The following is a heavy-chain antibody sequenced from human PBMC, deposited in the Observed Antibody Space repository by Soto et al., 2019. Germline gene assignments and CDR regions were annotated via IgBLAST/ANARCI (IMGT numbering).Heavy chain of an antibody. CDR2: IWYDGSNK. Sequence: PGASLRLSCAASGFTFSSYGMHWVRQAPGKGLEWVAVIWYDGSNKYYADSVKGRFTISRDNSKNTLYLQMNSLRAEDTAVYYCARDMFGTTDDYYGMDVWGQGT. J-gene: IGHJ6*02. CDR1: GFTFSSYG. D-gene: IGHD3-10*02. CDR3: ARDMFGTTDDYYGMDV. V-gene: IGHV3-33*01.